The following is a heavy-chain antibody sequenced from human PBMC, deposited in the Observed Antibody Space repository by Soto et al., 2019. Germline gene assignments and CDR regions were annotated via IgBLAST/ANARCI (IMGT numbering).Heavy chain of an antibody. CDR3: TRGGWNYDCLDA. CDR2: ITNSGSRT. Sequence: PGGSLRLSXEASGFAFSGHSMNWVRQAPGKGLEWISSITNSGSRTYYADSAKGRFTISRDNAMNLLYLQMNSLRDNDTAVYFCTRGGWNYDCLDAWGQGTTVTVSS. D-gene: IGHD3-3*01. V-gene: IGHV3-48*02. J-gene: IGHJ6*03. CDR1: GFAFSGHS.